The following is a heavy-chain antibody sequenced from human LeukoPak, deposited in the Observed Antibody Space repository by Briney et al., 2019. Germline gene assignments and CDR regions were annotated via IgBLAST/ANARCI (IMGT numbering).Heavy chain of an antibody. D-gene: IGHD3-10*01. J-gene: IGHJ3*02. V-gene: IGHV1-46*01. Sequence: ASVKVSCKASGYTFTSYYMHWVRQAPGQGLEWMGIINPSGGSTSYAQKLQGRVTMTRDTSTSTVYMELSSLRSEDTAVYYCARAMVRGAFDIWGQGTMVTASS. CDR2: INPSGGST. CDR1: GYTFTSYY. CDR3: ARAMVRGAFDI.